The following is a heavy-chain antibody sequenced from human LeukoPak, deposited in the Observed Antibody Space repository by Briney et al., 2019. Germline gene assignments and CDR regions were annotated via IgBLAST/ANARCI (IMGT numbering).Heavy chain of an antibody. CDR3: ARGREDTAMVTYYYGMDV. V-gene: IGHV1-2*06. CDR2: INPNSGGT. D-gene: IGHD5-18*01. J-gene: IGHJ6*02. CDR1: GYTFTGYY. Sequence: ASVKVSCKASGYTFTGYYMHWVRQAPGQGLEWMGRINPNSGGTNYAQKFQGRVTMTRDTSISTAYMELSRLRSDDTAVYYCARGREDTAMVTYYYGMDVWGQGTTVTVSS.